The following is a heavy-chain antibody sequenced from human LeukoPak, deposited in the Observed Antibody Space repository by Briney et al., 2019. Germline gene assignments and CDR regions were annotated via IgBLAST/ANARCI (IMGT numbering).Heavy chain of an antibody. J-gene: IGHJ4*02. CDR2: MNPNSGNT. CDR1: GYTFTGYY. V-gene: IGHV1-8*02. Sequence: ASVKVSCKASGYTFTGYYMHWARQAPGQGLEWMGWMNPNSGNTGYAQKFQGRVTMTRNTSISTAYMELSSLRSEDTAVYYCARGRRGIVGATFYWGQGTLVTVSS. CDR3: ARGRRGIVGATFY. D-gene: IGHD1-26*01.